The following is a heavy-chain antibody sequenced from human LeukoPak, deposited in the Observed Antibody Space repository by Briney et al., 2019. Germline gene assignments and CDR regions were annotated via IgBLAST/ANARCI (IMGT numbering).Heavy chain of an antibody. J-gene: IGHJ5*02. CDR2: FDPEDGET. D-gene: IGHD1-26*01. Sequence: ASVKVSCKASGYTFTSYGISWVRQAPGKGLEWMGGFDPEDGETIYAQKFQGRVTMTEDTSTDTAYMELSSLRSEDTAVYYCATVPVGATSNPWGQGTLVTVSS. CDR1: GYTFTSYG. CDR3: ATVPVGATSNP. V-gene: IGHV1-24*01.